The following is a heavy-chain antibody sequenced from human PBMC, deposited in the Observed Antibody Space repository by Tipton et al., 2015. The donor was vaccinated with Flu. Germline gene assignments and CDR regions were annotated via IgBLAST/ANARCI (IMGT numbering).Heavy chain of an antibody. V-gene: IGHV4-39*07. J-gene: IGHJ6*02. Sequence: TLSLTCTVSGASISSESYYWGWIRQPPGKGLEWIGEINHSGSTNYNPSLKSRVTISVDTSKNHYSLNLTSVTAADTAVYYCARCTSVHYYGMDVWGQGTTVTVSS. CDR1: GASISSESYY. CDR2: INHSGST. CDR3: ARCTSVHYYGMDV. D-gene: IGHD2-8*01.